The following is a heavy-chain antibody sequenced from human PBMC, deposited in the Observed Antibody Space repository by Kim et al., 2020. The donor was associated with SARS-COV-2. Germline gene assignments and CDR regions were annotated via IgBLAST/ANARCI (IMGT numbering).Heavy chain of an antibody. CDR3: ASISYYYYGMDV. Sequence: SENLSLTCTVSGGSISSSSYYWGWIRQPPGKGLEWIGSIYYSGSTYYNPSLKSRVTISVDTSKNQFSLKLSSVTAADTAVYYCASISYYYYGMDVWGQGT. J-gene: IGHJ6*02. V-gene: IGHV4-39*01. CDR1: GGSISSSSYY. CDR2: IYYSGST.